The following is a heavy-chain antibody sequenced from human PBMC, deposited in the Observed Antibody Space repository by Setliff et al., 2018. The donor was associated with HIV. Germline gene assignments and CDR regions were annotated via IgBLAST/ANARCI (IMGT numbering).Heavy chain of an antibody. CDR2: INAAKDKT. CDR1: GYTFSSYA. J-gene: IGHJ2*01. Sequence: ASVKVSCKASGYTFSSYAMHWVRQARGQRLEWMGWINAAKDKTKYSQNFQGRVTISRDTSANTVYIELSSLRSEDTAVYDCARGGALTTDWYFDVWGRGTPVTVSS. CDR3: ARGGALTTDWYFDV. D-gene: IGHD4-4*01. V-gene: IGHV1-3*01.